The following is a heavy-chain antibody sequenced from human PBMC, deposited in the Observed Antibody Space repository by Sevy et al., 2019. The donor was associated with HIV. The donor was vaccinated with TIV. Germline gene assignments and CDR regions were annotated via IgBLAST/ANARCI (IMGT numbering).Heavy chain of an antibody. J-gene: IGHJ5*02. V-gene: IGHV1-18*04. CDR3: ARGVGGKNWFDP. D-gene: IGHD3-16*01. CDR2: ISAYNGNT. CDR1: GYTFTSFG. Sequence: ASVKVSCKASGYTFTSFGITWVRQAPGQGLEWMGWISAYNGNTNYAQKVQGRVTMTTDTSRSTAYMELRSLRSDDTAIYYCARGVGGKNWFDPWGQGTLVTVSS.